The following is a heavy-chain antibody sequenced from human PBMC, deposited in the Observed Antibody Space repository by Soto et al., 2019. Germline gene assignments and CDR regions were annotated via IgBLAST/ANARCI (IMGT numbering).Heavy chain of an antibody. CDR1: GYTFTSYY. CDR2: INPSGGST. Sequence: ASVKVSCKASGYTFTSYYMHWVRQAPGQGLEWMGIINPSGGSTSYAQKFQGRVTMTRDTSTSTVYMELSSLRSEDTAVYYCARSGTNYYDSSGYYPWGQGTXVTVSS. CDR3: ARSGTNYYDSSGYYP. J-gene: IGHJ4*02. D-gene: IGHD3-22*01. V-gene: IGHV1-46*01.